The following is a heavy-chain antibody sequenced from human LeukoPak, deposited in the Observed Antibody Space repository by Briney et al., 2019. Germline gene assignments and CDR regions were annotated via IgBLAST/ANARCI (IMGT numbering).Heavy chain of an antibody. V-gene: IGHV3-23*01. CDR3: ARHIDSSHYPFDY. CDR2: ISGRGGST. J-gene: IGHJ4*02. CDR1: GFTFSSYV. D-gene: IGHD6-13*01. Sequence: GGSLRLSCAASGFTFSSYVMSWVRQAPGKGLERVSSISGRGGSTFYADPVKGRFTISRDISTNIVYLQMDSLRVDDTAVYYCARHIDSSHYPFDYWGQGTLVTVSS.